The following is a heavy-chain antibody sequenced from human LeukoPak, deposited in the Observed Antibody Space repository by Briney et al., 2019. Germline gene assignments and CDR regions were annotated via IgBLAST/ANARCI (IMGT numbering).Heavy chain of an antibody. V-gene: IGHV5-51*01. Sequence: GESLKISCNGSGYXFTSYWICWVRQMPGKGLEWMGIIYPGDSDTRYSPSFQGQVTISADKSISTAYLQWSSLKASDTAMYYYATIKQYSSGPYYWGQGTLVTVSS. J-gene: IGHJ4*02. D-gene: IGHD6-19*01. CDR2: IYPGDSDT. CDR3: ATIKQYSSGPYY. CDR1: GYXFTSYW.